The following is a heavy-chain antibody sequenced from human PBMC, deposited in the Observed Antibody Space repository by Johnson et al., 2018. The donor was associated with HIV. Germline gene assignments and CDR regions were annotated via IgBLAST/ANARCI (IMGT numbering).Heavy chain of an antibody. J-gene: IGHJ3*02. CDR2: IKSKTDGGTT. CDR1: GFTFSNAW. Sequence: VQLVESGGGLVKPGGSLRLSCAASGFTFSNAWMRWVRQAPGKGLEWVGRIKSKTDGGTTDYAAPVKGRFTISRDDSENTLYLQMNSLKTEDTAVYYCWIIGTTRHDAFDIWGQGTMVTVSS. V-gene: IGHV3-15*01. CDR3: WIIGTTRHDAFDI. D-gene: IGHD1-20*01.